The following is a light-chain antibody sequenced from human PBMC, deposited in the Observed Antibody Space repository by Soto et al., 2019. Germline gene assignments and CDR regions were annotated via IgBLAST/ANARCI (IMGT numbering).Light chain of an antibody. CDR3: QQRSKWRT. CDR2: DAS. V-gene: IGKV3-11*01. J-gene: IGKJ1*01. Sequence: EIVLTQSPGTLSLSPGERTTLSCRASQSVGSNLAWYQQKPGQAPRLLIYDASKRATGIPARFSGSGFGTDYTLTISSLEPEDFAVYYCQQRSKWRTFGQGTKVDIK. CDR1: QSVGSN.